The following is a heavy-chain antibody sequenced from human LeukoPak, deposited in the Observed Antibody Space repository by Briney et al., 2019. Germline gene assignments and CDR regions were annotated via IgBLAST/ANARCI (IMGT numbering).Heavy chain of an antibody. CDR2: IKQDGSEK. V-gene: IGHV3-7*01. D-gene: IGHD6-6*01. J-gene: IGHJ4*02. Sequence: GGSLGLSCAASGFTFSSYWMSWVRQAPGKGLEWVANIKQDGSEKYYVDSVKGRFTISRDNAKNSLYLQMNSLRAEDTAVYYCARDLVEYSSSAGDYWGQGTLVTVSS. CDR3: ARDLVEYSSSAGDY. CDR1: GFTFSSYW.